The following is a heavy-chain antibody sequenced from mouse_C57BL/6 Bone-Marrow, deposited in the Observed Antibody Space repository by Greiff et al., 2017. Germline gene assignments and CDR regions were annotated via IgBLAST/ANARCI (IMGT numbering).Heavy chain of an antibody. Sequence: QVQLQQPGAELVKPGASVQLSCKASGYTFTSYWMHWVKQRPGRGLEWIGRIAPNSGGTKYNEKFKSKATLTVDKPSSTAYMQLSSLTSEDSAVYYCARGALCHAMDYWGQGTSVTVSS. J-gene: IGHJ4*01. CDR1: GYTFTSYW. D-gene: IGHD6-5*01. CDR2: IAPNSGGT. CDR3: ARGALCHAMDY. V-gene: IGHV1-72*01.